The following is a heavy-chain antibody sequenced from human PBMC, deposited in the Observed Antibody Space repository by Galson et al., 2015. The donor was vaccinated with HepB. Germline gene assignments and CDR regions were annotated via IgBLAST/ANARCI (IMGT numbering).Heavy chain of an antibody. Sequence: SLRLSCAASGFTFSYYAMSWVRQAPGKGLEWVSAITPSGDNTYSADSMKGRFTISRDNSQNTLFLQMNSLRADDTAIYFCAKVVPEKTDGWYRQALYYFDSWGQGTRVTVSS. V-gene: IGHV3-23*01. CDR3: AKVVPEKTDGWYRQALYYFDS. CDR2: ITPSGDNT. CDR1: GFTFSYYA. J-gene: IGHJ4*02. D-gene: IGHD6-19*01.